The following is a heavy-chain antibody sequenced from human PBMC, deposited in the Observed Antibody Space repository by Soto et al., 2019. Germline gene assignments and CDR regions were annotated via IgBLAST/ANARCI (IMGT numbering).Heavy chain of an antibody. CDR1: GFTFDEYA. CDR3: ARHYCSGGSCLFAP. V-gene: IGHV3-20*04. CDR2: INWNGGSK. Sequence: SGGSLRLSCAASGFTFDEYALTWVRQAPGKGLEWVAGINWNGGSKGYADSVKGRFTISRDNAKSSLHLQMTSLRAEDTAVYYCARHYCSGGSCLFAPWGQGTLVTVSS. D-gene: IGHD2-15*01. J-gene: IGHJ5*02.